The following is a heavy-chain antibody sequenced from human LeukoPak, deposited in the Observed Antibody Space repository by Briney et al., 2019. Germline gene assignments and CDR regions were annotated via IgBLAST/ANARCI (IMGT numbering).Heavy chain of an antibody. J-gene: IGHJ6*02. CDR2: IWYDGSNK. V-gene: IGHV3-33*01. D-gene: IGHD5-24*01. Sequence: GRSLRLSCAASGFTFSSYGMRWVRQAPGKGLGWVAVIWYDGSNKYYADSVKGRFTISRDNSKNTLYLRMNSLRAEDTAVYYCARDWDGYNFIGYYYYGMDVWGQGTTVTVSS. CDR3: ARDWDGYNFIGYYYYGMDV. CDR1: GFTFSSYG.